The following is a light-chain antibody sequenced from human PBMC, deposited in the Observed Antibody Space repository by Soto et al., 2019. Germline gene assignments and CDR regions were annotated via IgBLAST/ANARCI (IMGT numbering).Light chain of an antibody. CDR1: NIGSKS. J-gene: IGLJ2*01. V-gene: IGLV3-21*04. CDR2: YDS. Sequence: SYELTQPPSVSLAPGKTAMITCGGNNIGSKSVHWYQQKPGQAPVLVIYYDSDRPSGIPERFSGSNSGNTATLTISRVEAGDEADYYCQVWDSSSDHVIFGGGTKLTVL. CDR3: QVWDSSSDHVI.